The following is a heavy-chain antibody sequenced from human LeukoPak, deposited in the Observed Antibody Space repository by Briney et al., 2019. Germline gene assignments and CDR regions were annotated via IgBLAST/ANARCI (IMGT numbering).Heavy chain of an antibody. V-gene: IGHV4-39*01. CDR2: IYYSGST. Sequence: SETLSLTCTVFGGSISSYYWGWIRQPPGKGLEWIGSIYYSGSTYYNPSLKSRVTISVDTSKNQFSLKLSSVTAADTAVYYCARGKRSIAVLRRLEYYFDYWGQGTLVTVSS. CDR1: GGSISSYY. D-gene: IGHD6-19*01. J-gene: IGHJ4*02. CDR3: ARGKRSIAVLRRLEYYFDY.